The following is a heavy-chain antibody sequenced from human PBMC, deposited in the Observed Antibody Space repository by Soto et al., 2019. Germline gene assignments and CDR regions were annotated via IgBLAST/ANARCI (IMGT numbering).Heavy chain of an antibody. Sequence: QVQLVQSGAEVKKPGSSVKVSCKASGGTFSSYAISWVRQAPGQGLEWMGGIIPIFGTANYAQKFQGRVTITADEYTSTAYMELSSMRSDDTAVYYCASTPPSSGWYRRGFDPWGQGTLVTVSS. CDR1: GGTFSSYA. CDR3: ASTPPSSGWYRRGFDP. V-gene: IGHV1-69*01. CDR2: IIPIFGTA. J-gene: IGHJ5*02. D-gene: IGHD6-19*01.